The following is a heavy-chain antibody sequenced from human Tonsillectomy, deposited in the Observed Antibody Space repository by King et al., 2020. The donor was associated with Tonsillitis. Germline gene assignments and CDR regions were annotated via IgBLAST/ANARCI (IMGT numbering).Heavy chain of an antibody. Sequence: VQLVESGGGVVQPGRSLRLSCAASGFTLSSYAIHWVRQAPGKGLDWLAVISFDGNNKFYADSVKGRFTISRDNSKNTLYLQMNSLRGEDTALYYCARGIATADPLDYWGQGTLVTVSS. D-gene: IGHD6-13*01. CDR1: GFTLSSYA. V-gene: IGHV3-30*04. CDR2: ISFDGNNK. CDR3: ARGIATADPLDY. J-gene: IGHJ4*02.